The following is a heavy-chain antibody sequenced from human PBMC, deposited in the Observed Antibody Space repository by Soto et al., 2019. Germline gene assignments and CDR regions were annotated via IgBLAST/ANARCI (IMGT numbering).Heavy chain of an antibody. CDR2: ISYDGTNK. CDR3: AKAVPPFVVVTASDY. CDR1: GFTFRNFG. V-gene: IGHV3-30*18. Sequence: LRLSCSASGFTFRNFGMHWVRQAPGKGLEWVAVISYDGTNKYYADSVKGRFTISRDNSKNTLYLQINSLRAEDTAVYYCAKAVPPFVVVTASDYWGQGTLVTVSS. J-gene: IGHJ4*02. D-gene: IGHD2-21*02.